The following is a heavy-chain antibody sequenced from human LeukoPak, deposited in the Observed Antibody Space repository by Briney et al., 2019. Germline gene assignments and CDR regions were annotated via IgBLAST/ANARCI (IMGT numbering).Heavy chain of an antibody. CDR1: GYTFTGYY. J-gene: IGHJ4*02. CDR2: INPNSGGT. CDR3: ARDSSGYYRGGFLDY. D-gene: IGHD3-22*01. V-gene: IGHV1-2*02. Sequence: GASVKVSRKASGYTFTGYYMHWVRQAPGQGLEWMGWINPNSGGTNYAQKFQGRVTMTRDTSISTAYMELSRLRSDDTAVYYCARDSSGYYRGGFLDYWGQGTLVTVSS.